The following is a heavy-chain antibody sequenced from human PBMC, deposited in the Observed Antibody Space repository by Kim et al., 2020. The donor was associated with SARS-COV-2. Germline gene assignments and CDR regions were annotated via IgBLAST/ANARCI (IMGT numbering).Heavy chain of an antibody. V-gene: IGHV4-34*01. CDR1: GGSFSGYY. D-gene: IGHD3-10*01. J-gene: IGHJ6*02. CDR3: ARGTYYYGSGSYASYYYYYYGMDV. CDR2: INHSGST. Sequence: SETLSLTCAVYGGSFSGYYWSWIRQPPGKGLEWIGEINHSGSTNYNPSLKSRVTISVDTSKNQLSLKLSSVTAADTAVYYCARGTYYYGSGSYASYYYYYYGMDVWGQGTTVTVSS.